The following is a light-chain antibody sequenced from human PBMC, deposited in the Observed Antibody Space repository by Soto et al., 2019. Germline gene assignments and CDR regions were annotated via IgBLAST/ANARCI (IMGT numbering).Light chain of an antibody. CDR1: SSNIGAGYD. Sequence: QSVLTQPPPVSGAPGQRVSISCTGSSSNIGAGYDVHWYQHLPGTAPKLLIYANNNRPSGVPDRFSGSKSGTSASLAITGLQAEDEADYYCQSYDSSRSPLYVFGNGTKVTVL. CDR3: QSYDSSRSPLYV. V-gene: IGLV1-40*01. J-gene: IGLJ1*01. CDR2: ANN.